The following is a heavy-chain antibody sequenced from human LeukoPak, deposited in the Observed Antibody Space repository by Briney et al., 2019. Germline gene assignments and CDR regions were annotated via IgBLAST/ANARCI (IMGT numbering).Heavy chain of an antibody. Sequence: GASVKVSCKASGYTFTSYGISWVRQAPGQGLEWMGWISAYNGNTNYAQKLQGRVTMTTDTSTSTAYMELRSLRSDDTAVYYCARDLSVDTAMAPVGYWGQGTLVTVSS. CDR1: GYTFTSYG. CDR2: ISAYNGNT. D-gene: IGHD5-18*01. V-gene: IGHV1-18*01. CDR3: ARDLSVDTAMAPVGY. J-gene: IGHJ4*02.